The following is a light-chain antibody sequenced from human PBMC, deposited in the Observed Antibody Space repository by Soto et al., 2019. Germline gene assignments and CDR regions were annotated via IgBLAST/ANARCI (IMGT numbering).Light chain of an antibody. CDR2: GAS. CDR3: HQYNNWPPWT. V-gene: IGKV3-15*01. Sequence: EIVMTQSPATLSVSPGERATLSCRASQSISRTLAWYQQKPGQAPRLLIFGASTRATGIPARFSGSGSGTEFTLTISSLQSEDFAVYYCHQYNNWPPWTFGQGTKVDIK. CDR1: QSISRT. J-gene: IGKJ1*01.